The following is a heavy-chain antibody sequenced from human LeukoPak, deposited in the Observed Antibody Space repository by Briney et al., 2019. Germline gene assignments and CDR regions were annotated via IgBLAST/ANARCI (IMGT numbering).Heavy chain of an antibody. V-gene: IGHV3-69-1*01. CDR2: ISSNNTI. Sequence: GGSLRLSCAASGFTFSDYSMNWVRQAPGKGLEWISYISSNNTIYYADSVKGRFTISKDNAKNSLYLQLNSLRTDDTAVYYCARELFSSGWSWFDPWGQGALVTVSS. D-gene: IGHD6-19*01. CDR1: GFTFSDYS. CDR3: ARELFSSGWSWFDP. J-gene: IGHJ5*02.